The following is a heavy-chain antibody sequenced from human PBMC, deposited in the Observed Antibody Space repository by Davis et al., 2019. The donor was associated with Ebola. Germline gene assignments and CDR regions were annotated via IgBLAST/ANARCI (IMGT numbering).Heavy chain of an antibody. D-gene: IGHD3-9*01. CDR2: ISAYNGNT. J-gene: IGHJ4*02. CDR1: GYTFTSYG. V-gene: IGHV1-18*01. Sequence: ASVTVSCKASGYTFTSYGISWVRQAPGQGLEWMGWISAYNGNTNYAQKLQGRVTMTTDTSTSTAYMELRSLRSDDTAVYYCARDPSDDILTGSLDYWGQGTLVTVSS. CDR3: ARDPSDDILTGSLDY.